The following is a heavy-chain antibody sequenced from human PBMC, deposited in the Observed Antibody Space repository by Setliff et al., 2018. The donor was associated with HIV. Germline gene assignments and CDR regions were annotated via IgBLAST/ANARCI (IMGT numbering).Heavy chain of an antibody. D-gene: IGHD2-2*01. CDR3: ARKDGVGYCDSNSCYGIGPIDF. CDR2: INPKSGAT. Sequence: ASVKVSCKASGHTFSNSDIHWVRRATGQGLEWMGRINPKSGATNLAQKFQGRVTLTRDTSVTTVYMELTSLRSDDTAVYYCARKDGVGYCDSNSCYGIGPIDFWGQGSLVTVS. CDR1: GHTFSNSD. J-gene: IGHJ4*02. V-gene: IGHV1-2*06.